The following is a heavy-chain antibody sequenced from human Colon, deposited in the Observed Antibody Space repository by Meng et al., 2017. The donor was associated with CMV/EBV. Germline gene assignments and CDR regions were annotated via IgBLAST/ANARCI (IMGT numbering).Heavy chain of an antibody. CDR2: INYSGST. CDR1: GGSITRSSYY. CDR3: MNRAYSQGQDF. V-gene: IGHV4-39*07. J-gene: IGHJ4*02. Sequence: SETLSLTCIVSGGSITRSSYYWAWIRQSPEKGLEWIGSINYSGSTNYNLSLKSRVTISVDMSKSQFSLRLRSVTAADTAVYYCMNRAYSQGQDFWGQGMLVTVSS. D-gene: IGHD5-12*01.